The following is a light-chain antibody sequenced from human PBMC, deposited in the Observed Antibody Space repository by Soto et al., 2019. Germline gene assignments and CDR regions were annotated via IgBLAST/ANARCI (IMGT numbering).Light chain of an antibody. V-gene: IGLV2-11*01. J-gene: IGLJ2*01. CDR3: CSHAGSYVV. Sequence: QSVLTQPRSVSGSPGQSVTISCTGSRSDVGGYNYVSWYQQRPGKAPKPMIYDVSKRPSGVPDRFSGSKSGNTASLTISGLQAEDEADYYCCSHAGSYVVFGGGTKLTVL. CDR2: DVS. CDR1: RSDVGGYNY.